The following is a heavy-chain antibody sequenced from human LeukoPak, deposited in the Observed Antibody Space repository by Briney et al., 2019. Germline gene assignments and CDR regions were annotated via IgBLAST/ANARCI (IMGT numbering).Heavy chain of an antibody. CDR1: RFTLSDYN. V-gene: IGHV3-48*01. J-gene: IGHJ4*02. CDR2: ISTSGSTK. D-gene: IGHD3-22*01. CDR3: AMYYDSSGRNF. Sequence: GGSLRLSCAASRFTLSDYNMNWARQAPGKGLEWISYISTSGSTKYYADSVKGRFTISRDNAQNSLYLQMNSLRAEDTAVYYCAMYYDSSGRNFWGQGTLVSVSS.